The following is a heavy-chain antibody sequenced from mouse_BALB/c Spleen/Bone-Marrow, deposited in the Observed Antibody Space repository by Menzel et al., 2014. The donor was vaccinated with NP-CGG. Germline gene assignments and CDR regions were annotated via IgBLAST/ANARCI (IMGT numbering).Heavy chain of an antibody. CDR1: GYVFSTYW. V-gene: IGHV1-80*01. J-gene: IGHJ2*01. Sequence: QVQLKQSGAELVRPGSSVKISCESSGYVFSTYWINWVKQRPGQGLEWIGQIYPGDGDTDYNGKFKDKATLTADKSSNTAYMQLRSLTSEDSAVYFCSRGLISVAYWGQGTTLTVSS. CDR3: SRGLISVAY. CDR2: IYPGDGDT.